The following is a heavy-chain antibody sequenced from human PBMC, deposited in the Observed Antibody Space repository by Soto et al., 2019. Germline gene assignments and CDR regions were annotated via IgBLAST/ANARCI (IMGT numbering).Heavy chain of an antibody. CDR3: ARDRRNNYALDY. D-gene: IGHD4-4*01. CDR1: GGSFSGYY. J-gene: IGHJ4*02. V-gene: IGHV4-34*01. Sequence: SETLSLTCAVYGGSFSGYYWSWIRQPPGKGLEWIGEINHSGSTNYNPSLKSRVTISVDTSKNQFSLKLSSVTAADTAVYYCARDRRNNYALDYWGQGTLVTVSS. CDR2: INHSGST.